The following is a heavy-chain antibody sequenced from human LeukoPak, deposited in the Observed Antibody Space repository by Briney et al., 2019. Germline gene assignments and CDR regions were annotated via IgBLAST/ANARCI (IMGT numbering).Heavy chain of an antibody. Sequence: GRSLRLSCAASGFTFSSYGMHWVRQAPGKGLEWVSAISGSGGSTYYADSVKGRFTISRDNSKNTLYLQMNSLRAEDTAVYYCAKVVVVTASWFDPWGQGTLVTVSS. CDR3: AKVVVVTASWFDP. V-gene: IGHV3-23*01. D-gene: IGHD2-21*02. CDR1: GFTFSSYG. CDR2: ISGSGGST. J-gene: IGHJ5*02.